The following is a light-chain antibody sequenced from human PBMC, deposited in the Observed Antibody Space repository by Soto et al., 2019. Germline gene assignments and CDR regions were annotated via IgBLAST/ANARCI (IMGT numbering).Light chain of an antibody. V-gene: IGKV3-15*01. CDR3: QQYNNWPPLT. CDR2: GAS. J-gene: IGKJ1*01. Sequence: EIEMTQSPVTLSMSPGERATLSCRASQTVSSDLAWYQQKPGQPPRLLIYGASNRATGIPARFSGSGSGTEFTLTISSLQSEDFATYYCQQYNNWPPLTFGQGTKVEVK. CDR1: QTVSSD.